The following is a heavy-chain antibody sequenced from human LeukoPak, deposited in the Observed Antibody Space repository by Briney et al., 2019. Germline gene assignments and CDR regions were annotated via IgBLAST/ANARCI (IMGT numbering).Heavy chain of an antibody. CDR3: ARDIAPSGDFDY. CDR2: VSSTGSHI. CDR1: GFTFSTYS. Sequence: PGGSLRLSCAASGFTFSTYSMNWVRQAPGKGLEWVSSVSSTGSHIFYADSVKGRFTISRDNAKNSLYLQMNSLRAEDTAVYYCARDIAPSGDFDYWGQGTLVTISS. D-gene: IGHD2-21*01. J-gene: IGHJ4*02. V-gene: IGHV3-21*01.